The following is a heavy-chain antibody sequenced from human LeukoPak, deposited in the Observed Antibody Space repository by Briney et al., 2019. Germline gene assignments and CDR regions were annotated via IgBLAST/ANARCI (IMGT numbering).Heavy chain of an antibody. CDR1: GGTFSSYA. CDR2: IIPIFGTA. CDR3: ARGRLSAYYYYMDV. V-gene: IGHV1-69*13. J-gene: IGHJ6*03. D-gene: IGHD5/OR15-5a*01. Sequence: ASVKVSCKASGGTFSSYAISWVRQAPGQGLEWMGGIIPIFGTANYAQKFQGRVTITADESTSTAYMELSSLRSEDTAVYYCARGRLSAYYYYMDVWGKGTTVTVSS.